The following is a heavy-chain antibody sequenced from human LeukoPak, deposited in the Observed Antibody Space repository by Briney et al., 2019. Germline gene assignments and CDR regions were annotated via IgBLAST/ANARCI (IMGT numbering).Heavy chain of an antibody. V-gene: IGHV4-59*01. D-gene: IGHD6-13*01. CDR3: ARAIAGSSSWYGFDP. CDR2: IYYSGST. CDR1: GGSISSYY. Sequence: SETLSLTCTVSGGSISSYYRSWIRQPPGKGLEWIGYIYYSGSTNYNPSLMSRVTISVDTSKNQFSLKLSSVTAADTAVYYCARAIAGSSSWYGFDPWGQGTLVTVSS. J-gene: IGHJ5*02.